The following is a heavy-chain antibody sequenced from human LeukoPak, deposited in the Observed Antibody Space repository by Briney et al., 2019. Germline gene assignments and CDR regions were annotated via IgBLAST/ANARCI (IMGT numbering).Heavy chain of an antibody. Sequence: ASVKVSCKASGYTFTSYDISWVRQAPGQGLEWMGWMNPNSGNAGYAQRFQGRVTMTRNNSISTAYMELTSLRSEDTAVYYCGRPLQRGSWTQRALDYWGQGTLVTVSS. CDR3: GRPLQRGSWTQRALDY. CDR2: MNPNSGNA. CDR1: GYTFTSYD. J-gene: IGHJ4*02. D-gene: IGHD3-10*01. V-gene: IGHV1-8*01.